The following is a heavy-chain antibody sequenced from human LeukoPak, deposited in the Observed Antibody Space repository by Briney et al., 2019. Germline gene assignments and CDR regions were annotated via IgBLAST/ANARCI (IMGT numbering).Heavy chain of an antibody. CDR2: INPNSGGT. D-gene: IGHD3-22*01. CDR1: GYTFTGYY. CDR3: ASGGHYDSSSWYFDL. J-gene: IGHJ2*01. Sequence: ASVKVSCKASGYTFTGYYMHWVRQAPGQGLEWMGWINPNSGGTNYAQKFQGRVTMTRDTSISTAYMELSRLRSDDTAVYYCASGGHYDSSSWYFDLWGRGTLVTVSS. V-gene: IGHV1-2*02.